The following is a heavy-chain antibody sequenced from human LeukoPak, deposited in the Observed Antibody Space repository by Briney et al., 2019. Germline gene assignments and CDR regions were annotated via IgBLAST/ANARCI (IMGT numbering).Heavy chain of an antibody. J-gene: IGHJ5*02. CDR3: ARAVGSYTMFDP. D-gene: IGHD3-10*01. CDR2: MNPGSGNT. Sequence: GASVKVSCKASRYTFTSYDINWVRQATGQGLEWMGWMNPGSGNTGYAQKFQARVTMTRNTFISTAYMELSSLRSEDTAVYYCARAVGSYTMFDPWGQGTLVTVSS. V-gene: IGHV1-8*01. CDR1: RYTFTSYD.